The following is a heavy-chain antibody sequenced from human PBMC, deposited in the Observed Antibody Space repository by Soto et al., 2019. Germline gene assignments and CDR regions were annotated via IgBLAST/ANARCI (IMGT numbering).Heavy chain of an antibody. Sequence: NPSETLSLTCTVSGISITSYYWSWIRQPPGKGLEWIGSIYYSESINYNPSLKSRATVSVDTSKNQFSLKLNSLTAADTAVYYCAKDRLDYPNCMDVWGQGTTVTVSS. D-gene: IGHD4-17*01. CDR1: GISITSYY. V-gene: IGHV4-59*01. CDR3: AKDRLDYPNCMDV. J-gene: IGHJ6*02. CDR2: IYYSESI.